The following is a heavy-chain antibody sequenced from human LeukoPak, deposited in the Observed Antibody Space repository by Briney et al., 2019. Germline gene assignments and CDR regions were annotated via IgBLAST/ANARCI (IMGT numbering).Heavy chain of an antibody. V-gene: IGHV5-10-1*01. CDR3: ARSVYYYYYMDV. Sequence: PGESLKISCKGPGYSFTNYWINWVRQMPGKGLEWMGRIDPSDSYTNYSPSFQGHVTISADKSISTVYLQWSSLKASDTAIYYCARSVYYYYYMDVWGQGTTVTVSS. CDR1: GYSFTNYW. J-gene: IGHJ6*02. CDR2: IDPSDSYT.